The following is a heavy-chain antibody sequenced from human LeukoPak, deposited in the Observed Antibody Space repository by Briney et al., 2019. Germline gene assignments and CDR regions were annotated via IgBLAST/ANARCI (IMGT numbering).Heavy chain of an antibody. Sequence: GGSLRLSCAASGFTFSSYSFNWVRQAPGKGLEWVSSISSSSIDIYYAESVKGRFTISRDDAKNSLYLQMNSLRAEDTAVYYCARELSGEPFWGQGTLVTVSS. D-gene: IGHD3-16*01. CDR1: GFTFSSYS. J-gene: IGHJ4*02. CDR3: ARELSGEPF. V-gene: IGHV3-21*01. CDR2: ISSSSIDI.